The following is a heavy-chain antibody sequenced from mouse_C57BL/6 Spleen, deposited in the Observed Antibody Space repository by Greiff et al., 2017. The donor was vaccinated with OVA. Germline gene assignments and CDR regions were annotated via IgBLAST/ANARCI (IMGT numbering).Heavy chain of an antibody. CDR3: TRDRYGSSFYAMDY. V-gene: IGHV6-6*01. J-gene: IGHJ4*01. CDR2: IRNKANNHAT. Sequence: EVQLKESGGGLVQPGGSMKLSCAASGFTFSDAWMDWVRQSPEKGLEWVAEIRNKANNHATYYAESVKGMFTISRDDSKSSVYLQMNSLRAEYTGIYYCTRDRYGSSFYAMDYWGQGTSVTVSS. CDR1: GFTFSDAW. D-gene: IGHD1-1*01.